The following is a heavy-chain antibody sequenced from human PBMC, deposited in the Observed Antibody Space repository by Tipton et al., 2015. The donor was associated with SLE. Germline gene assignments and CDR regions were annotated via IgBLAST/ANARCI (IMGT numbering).Heavy chain of an antibody. CDR2: IYHSGST. Sequence: TLSLTCAVSGYSISSGYYWGWFRQPPGKGLEWIGSIYHSGSTYYNPSLKSRVTISVDTSKNQFSLKLSSVTAADTAVYYCARDELPPGAFDIWGQGTMVTVSS. CDR3: ARDELPPGAFDI. D-gene: IGHD2-15*01. V-gene: IGHV4-38-2*02. J-gene: IGHJ3*02. CDR1: GYSISSGYY.